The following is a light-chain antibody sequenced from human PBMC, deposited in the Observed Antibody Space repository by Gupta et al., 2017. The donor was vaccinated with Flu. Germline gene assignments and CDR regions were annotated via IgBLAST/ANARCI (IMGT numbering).Light chain of an antibody. CDR2: GAS. CDR3: QRYSRSRVT. V-gene: IGKV3-20*01. Sequence: EIVLTHSPDTLSLSPGESATLSCTASQSVSSSDLVWYQQKPGQTPRVLIFGASTRATGIPDRFSGSRSGTDFTLTISRLDPEDFAVYHCQRYSRSRVTFGQGTRVEIK. CDR1: QSVSSSD. J-gene: IGKJ2*01.